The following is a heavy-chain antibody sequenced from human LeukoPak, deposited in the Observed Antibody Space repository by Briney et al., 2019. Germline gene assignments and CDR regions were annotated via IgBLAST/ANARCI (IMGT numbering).Heavy chain of an antibody. V-gene: IGHV3-11*01. J-gene: IGHJ3*02. Sequence: GGSLRLSCAASGFTFSDYYMSWIRQAPGKGLEWVSYISSSGSTIYYADSVKGRFTISRDNAKNSLYLQMSSLRAEDTAVYYCAREIVGAAYYDAFDIWGQGTMVTVSS. CDR2: ISSSGSTI. CDR1: GFTFSDYY. D-gene: IGHD1-26*01. CDR3: AREIVGAAYYDAFDI.